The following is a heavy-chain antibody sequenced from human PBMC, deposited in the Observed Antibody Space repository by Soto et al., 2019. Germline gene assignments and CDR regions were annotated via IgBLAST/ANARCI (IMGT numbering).Heavy chain of an antibody. CDR2: ISSSSSYI. V-gene: IGHV3-21*01. D-gene: IGHD6-13*01. Sequence: EVQLVESGGGLVKPGGSLRLSCAASGFTFSSYSMNWVRQAPGKGLEWVSSISSSSSYIYYADSVKGRFTISRDNAKNSLYLEMNSLRAEDTAVYYCARDRRDLLVLGVDYWGQEPLVTVSS. CDR1: GFTFSSYS. CDR3: ARDRRDLLVLGVDY. J-gene: IGHJ4*02.